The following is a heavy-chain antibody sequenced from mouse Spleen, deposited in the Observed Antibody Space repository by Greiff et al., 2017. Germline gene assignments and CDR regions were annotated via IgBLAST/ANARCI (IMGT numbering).Heavy chain of an antibody. D-gene: IGHD4-1*02. CDR1: GYTFTDYN. V-gene: IGHV1-18*01. CDR3: ARWGQLGFAY. J-gene: IGHJ3*01. CDR2: INPNNGGT. Sequence: EVKLQQSGPELVKPGASVKIPCKASGYTFTDYNMDWVKQSHGKSLEWIGDINPNNGGTIYNQKFKGKATLTVDKSSSTAYMELRSLTSEDTAVYYCARWGQLGFAYWGQGTLVTVSA.